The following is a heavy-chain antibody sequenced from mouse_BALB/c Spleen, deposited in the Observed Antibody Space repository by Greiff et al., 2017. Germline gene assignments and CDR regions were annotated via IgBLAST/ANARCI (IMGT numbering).Heavy chain of an antibody. J-gene: IGHJ1*01. Sequence: VQLQQSGTVLARPGASVKMSCKASGYTFTSYWMHWVKQRPGQGLEWIGAIYPGNSDTSYNQKFKGKAKLTAVTSTSTAYMELSSLTNEDSAVYYCTPSTTATGWYFDVWGAGTTVTVSS. CDR1: GYTFTSYW. D-gene: IGHD1-2*01. CDR3: TPSTTATGWYFDV. V-gene: IGHV1-5*01. CDR2: IYPGNSDT.